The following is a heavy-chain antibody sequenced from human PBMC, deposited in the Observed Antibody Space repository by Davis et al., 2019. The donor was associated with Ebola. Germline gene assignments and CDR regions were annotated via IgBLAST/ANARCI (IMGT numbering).Heavy chain of an antibody. CDR3: AKKADGARDCFDN. D-gene: IGHD5-24*01. Sequence: GESLKIPCAASGFRFSSYGMNWVRPAPGKGLEWVAYIRYDESKKYYADTVKGRLTVSRDNSRNTLYLQMNRLRGEDTARYYCAKKADGARDCFDNLGQGTLVTVSS. CDR2: IRYDESKK. J-gene: IGHJ4*02. CDR1: GFRFSSYG. V-gene: IGHV3-30*02.